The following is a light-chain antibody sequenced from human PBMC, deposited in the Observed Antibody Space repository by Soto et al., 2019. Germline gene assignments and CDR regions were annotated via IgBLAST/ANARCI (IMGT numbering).Light chain of an antibody. CDR2: DAS. J-gene: IGKJ1*01. CDR3: KQNNYFWA. Sequence: DIQMTQSPSTLSASVGDRVTITCRASQSISSWLAWYQQKPGKAPKLLIYDASNLESGVPSRFSGGGSGTEFSLTISSLQPDDFATYYCKQNNYFWAFGQGTRVEIK. CDR1: QSISSW. V-gene: IGKV1-5*01.